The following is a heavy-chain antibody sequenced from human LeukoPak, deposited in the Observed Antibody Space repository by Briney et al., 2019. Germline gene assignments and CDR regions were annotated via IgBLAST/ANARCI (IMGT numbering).Heavy chain of an antibody. CDR3: ARDTTLDYGDYDAFDI. CDR2: TYYRSKWYN. J-gene: IGHJ3*02. V-gene: IGHV6-1*01. Sequence: SQTLSLTCAISGDSVSSNSAAWNWIRQSPSRGLEWLGRTYYRSKWYNDYAVPVKSRITINPDTSKNQFSLQLNSVTPEDTAVYYCARDTTLDYGDYDAFDIWGQGTMVTVSS. D-gene: IGHD4-17*01. CDR1: GDSVSSNSAA.